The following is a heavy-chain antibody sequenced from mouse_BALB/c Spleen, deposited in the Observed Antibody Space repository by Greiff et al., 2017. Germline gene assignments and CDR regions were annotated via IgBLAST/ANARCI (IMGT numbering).Heavy chain of an antibody. V-gene: IGHV5-9-3*01. CDR2: ISSGGSYT. CDR3: AILGAWFAY. J-gene: IGHJ3*01. CDR1: GFTFSSYA. D-gene: IGHD4-1*01. Sequence: EVQGVESGGGLVKPGGSLKLSCAASGFTFSSYAMSWVRQTPEKRLEWVATISSGGSYTYYPDSVKGRFTISRDNAKNTLYLQMSSLRSEDTAMYYCAILGAWFAYWGQGTLVTVSA.